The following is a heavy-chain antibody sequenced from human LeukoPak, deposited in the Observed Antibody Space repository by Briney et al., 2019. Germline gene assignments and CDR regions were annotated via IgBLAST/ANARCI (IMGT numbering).Heavy chain of an antibody. V-gene: IGHV5-51*01. CDR1: GYTFAKYW. D-gene: IGHD1-26*01. Sequence: GESLKISCQASGYTFAKYWIGWVRQMPGKGLEWMGIIYPGDSDTRYGPSFQGQVTISVDKSISTAYLQWSSLKASDTAIYFCARQTGSRGWFDSWGQGTLVTVSS. CDR3: ARQTGSRGWFDS. J-gene: IGHJ5*01. CDR2: IYPGDSDT.